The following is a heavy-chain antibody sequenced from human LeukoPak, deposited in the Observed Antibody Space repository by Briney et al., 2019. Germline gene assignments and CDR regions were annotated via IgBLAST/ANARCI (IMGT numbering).Heavy chain of an antibody. J-gene: IGHJ4*02. V-gene: IGHV1-2*02. D-gene: IGHD3-16*02. CDR1: GYTFTGYY. CDR3: ARGSPRMITFGGVIVTLSFDY. CDR2: INPNSGGT. Sequence: ASVKVSCKASGYTFTGYYMHWVRQAPGQGLESMGWINPNSGGTNYAKKFQGRVTMTRDTSISTAYMELSRLRSDDTAVYYCARGSPRMITFGGVIVTLSFDYWGQGTLVTVSS.